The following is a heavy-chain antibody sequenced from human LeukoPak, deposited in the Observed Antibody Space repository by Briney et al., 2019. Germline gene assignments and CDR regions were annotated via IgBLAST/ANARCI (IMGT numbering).Heavy chain of an antibody. J-gene: IGHJ4*02. CDR3: ARSYWTGYHHLDF. Sequence: SETLSLTCTVSGYSISSGYYWGWIRPPPGKGLEWIGRIYHSGSTYYNPSLKRRVTISGDTSKNQFSLKLSSVTAADTSVYYCARSYWTGYHHLDFWGQGTLVTVSS. V-gene: IGHV4-38-2*02. CDR1: GYSISSGYY. D-gene: IGHD3/OR15-3a*01. CDR2: IYHSGST.